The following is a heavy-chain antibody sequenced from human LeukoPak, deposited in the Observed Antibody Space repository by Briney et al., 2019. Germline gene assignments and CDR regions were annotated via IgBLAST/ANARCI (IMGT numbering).Heavy chain of an antibody. J-gene: IGHJ3*02. D-gene: IGHD3-10*01. V-gene: IGHV4-61*02. CDR2: IYNSGST. CDR1: GGSISSGSHY. CDR3: ARSYGSGSCCAFDI. Sequence: SETLSLTCTVSGGSISSGSHYWRWIRQPPGKGLEWIGRIYNSGSTDYNPSLKCRVTISVDTSKNQFSLKLSSVTAADTAVYYCARSYGSGSCCAFDIWGQGTMVTVSS.